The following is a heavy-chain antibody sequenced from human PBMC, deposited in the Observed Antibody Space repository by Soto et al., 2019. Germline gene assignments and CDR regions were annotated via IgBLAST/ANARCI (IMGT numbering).Heavy chain of an antibody. CDR1: GGSISSGGYS. Sequence: SETLSLTCAVSGGSISSGGYSWSWIRQPPGKGLEWIGYIYHSGSTYYNPSLKSRVTISVDTSKNQFSLKLSSVTAADTAVYYCARESGIAAATYFDYWGQGTLVTVSS. V-gene: IGHV4-30-2*01. J-gene: IGHJ4*02. CDR2: IYHSGST. CDR3: ARESGIAAATYFDY. D-gene: IGHD6-13*01.